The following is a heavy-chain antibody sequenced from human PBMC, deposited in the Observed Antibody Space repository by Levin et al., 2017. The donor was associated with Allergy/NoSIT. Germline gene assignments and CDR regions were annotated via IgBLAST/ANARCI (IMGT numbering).Heavy chain of an antibody. Sequence: GESLKISCAASGFTFSTNAMCWVRRAPGKGLEWVSCISGRGDNKFYADSAKGRFTISRDNSNNILYLQMSSLRAEDTAVYYCARRGPAEWGDFDRWGQGTLVAVSS. CDR1: GFTFSTNA. CDR2: ISGRGDNK. V-gene: IGHV3-23*01. J-gene: IGHJ4*02. CDR3: ARRGPAEWGDFDR. D-gene: IGHD3-3*01.